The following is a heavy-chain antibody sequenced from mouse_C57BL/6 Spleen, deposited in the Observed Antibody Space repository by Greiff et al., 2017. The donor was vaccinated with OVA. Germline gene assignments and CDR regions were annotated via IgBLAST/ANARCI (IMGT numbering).Heavy chain of an antibody. D-gene: IGHD2-4*01. CDR3: AKIYYDYDGYFDV. J-gene: IGHJ1*03. CDR2: IWRGGST. V-gene: IGHV2-5*01. Sequence: VKLKQSGPGLVQPSQSLSITCTVSGFSLTSYGVHWVRQSPGKGLEWLGVIWRGGSTDYNAAFMSRLSITKDNSKSQVFFKMNSLQADDTAIYYCAKIYYDYDGYFDVWGTGTTVTVSS. CDR1: GFSLTSYG.